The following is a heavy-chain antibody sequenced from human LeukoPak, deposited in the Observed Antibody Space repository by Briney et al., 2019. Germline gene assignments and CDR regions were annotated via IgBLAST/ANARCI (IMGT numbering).Heavy chain of an antibody. Sequence: PSGTLSLTCAVSGGSISSSNWWSWVRQPPGKGLEWIGEIYHSGSTNYNPSLKSRVTISVDKSKNQFSLKLSSVTAADTAVYYCAREKVFASIAARLIWFDPWGQGTQVTVSS. D-gene: IGHD6-6*01. CDR1: GGSISSSNW. CDR3: AREKVFASIAARLIWFDP. J-gene: IGHJ5*02. V-gene: IGHV4-4*02. CDR2: IYHSGST.